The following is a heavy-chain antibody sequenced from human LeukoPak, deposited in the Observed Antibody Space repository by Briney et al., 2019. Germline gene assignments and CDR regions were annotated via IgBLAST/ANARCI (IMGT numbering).Heavy chain of an antibody. CDR3: ARAGGSVGATTWYYFDY. Sequence: GASVKVSCKASGGTFSSYAIGWVRQAPGQGLEWMGGIIPIFGTANYAQKFQGRVTITTDESTSTAYMELSSLRSEDTAVYYCARAGGSVGATTWYYFDYWGQGTLVTVSS. CDR2: IIPIFGTA. V-gene: IGHV1-69*05. CDR1: GGTFSSYA. J-gene: IGHJ4*02. D-gene: IGHD1-26*01.